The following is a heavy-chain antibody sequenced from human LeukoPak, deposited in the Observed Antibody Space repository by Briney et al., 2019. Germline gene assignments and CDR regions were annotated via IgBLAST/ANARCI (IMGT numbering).Heavy chain of an antibody. V-gene: IGHV4-59*08. J-gene: IGHJ4*02. CDR2: IYYSEST. CDR3: ARLPLYYYGSGSYYTVDY. Sequence: SETLSLTCTVSVESISSDYWSWIRQPPGKGLEEIMDIYYSESTNYNPSLKSRVTISVDTSKNQFSLKLSSVTAADTGVYYCARLPLYYYGSGSYYTVDYWGQGTLVTVSS. CDR1: VESISSDY. D-gene: IGHD3-10*01.